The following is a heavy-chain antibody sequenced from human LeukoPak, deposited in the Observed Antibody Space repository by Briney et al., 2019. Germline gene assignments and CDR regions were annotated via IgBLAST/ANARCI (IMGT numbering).Heavy chain of an antibody. CDR1: GFTFSSYD. CDR3: VVYDFWIDYYTGRSFNY. Sequence: GGSLRLSCAASGFTFSSYDMSWVRQAPGKGLEWVSGISNTGGSTHYADSVKGRFTISRDTSKNTLYLQMNSLRAEDTAVYYCVVYDFWIDYYTGRSFNYWGQGTLVTVSS. V-gene: IGHV3-23*01. CDR2: ISNTGGST. J-gene: IGHJ4*02. D-gene: IGHD3-3*01.